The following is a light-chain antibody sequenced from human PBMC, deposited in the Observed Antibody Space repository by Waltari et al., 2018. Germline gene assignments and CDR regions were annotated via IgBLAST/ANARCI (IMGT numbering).Light chain of an antibody. CDR2: HTN. Sequence: QTVVTQEPSFSVSPGGTVTLTCGLTSGSVSTNYYPSWYQQTPGQAPRTLIYHTNTRSSGVPDRFSGSILGNKAALTITGAQADDESYYYCVLCFGGGSKWVFGGGTKLTVL. CDR1: SGSVSTNYY. V-gene: IGLV8-61*01. CDR3: VLCFGGGSKWV. J-gene: IGLJ3*02.